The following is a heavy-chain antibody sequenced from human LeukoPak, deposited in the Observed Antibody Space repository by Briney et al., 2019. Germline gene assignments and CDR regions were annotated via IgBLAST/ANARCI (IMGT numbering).Heavy chain of an antibody. CDR2: IYYSGST. Sequence: PSETLSLTCTVSRVSISSYYWSWIRQPPGKGLEWIGSIYYSGSTNYNPSLKSRVTISIDTSKNHVSLKLNSVPAVDAAVYFCAKGRWNGMDVWGRGTTVTVSS. J-gene: IGHJ6*02. D-gene: IGHD4-23*01. V-gene: IGHV4-59*01. CDR1: RVSISSYY. CDR3: AKGRWNGMDV.